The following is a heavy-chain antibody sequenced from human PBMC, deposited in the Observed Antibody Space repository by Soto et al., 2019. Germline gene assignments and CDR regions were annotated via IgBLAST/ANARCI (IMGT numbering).Heavy chain of an antibody. V-gene: IGHV4-34*01. CDR3: ARGQKGYSSSWYVD. Sequence: XETLSLTCAVYGGSFSGYSWSWIRQPPEKGLEWIGEISHSGSTNYNPSLKSRVTISVDTSKNQFSLKLTSVTAADTAVYYCARGQKGYSSSWYVDWGQGTLVTVSS. J-gene: IGHJ4*02. CDR1: GGSFSGYS. CDR2: ISHSGST. D-gene: IGHD6-13*01.